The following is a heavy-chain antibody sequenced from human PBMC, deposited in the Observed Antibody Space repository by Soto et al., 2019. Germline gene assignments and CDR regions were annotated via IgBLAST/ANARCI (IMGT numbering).Heavy chain of an antibody. CDR3: GRDAVAGRGSCCVLDM. Sequence: EVQVVESGGGLVQPGGSLRLSCAASGFSLSTHSFNWVRQAPGKGLEWISFISTSGVDIYYADSVKGRFTISRDTAKNSVNLRVDSLRVEETAVYWCGRDAVAGRGSCCVLDMWGQGTMVTVSS. CDR2: ISTSGVDI. CDR1: GFSLSTHS. V-gene: IGHV3-48*01. D-gene: IGHD6-19*01. J-gene: IGHJ3*02.